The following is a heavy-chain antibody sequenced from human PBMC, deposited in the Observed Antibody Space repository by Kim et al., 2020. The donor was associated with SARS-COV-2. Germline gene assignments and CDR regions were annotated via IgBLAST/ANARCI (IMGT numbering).Heavy chain of an antibody. CDR2: ISAYNGNT. CDR3: ARDREPLVGAAGYFDY. Sequence: ASVKVSCKASGYTFTSYGISWVRQAPGQGLEWMGWISAYNGNTNYAQKLQGRVTMTTDTSTSTAYMELRSLRSDDTAVYYCARDREPLVGAAGYFDYWGQGTLVTVSS. CDR1: GYTFTSYG. D-gene: IGHD1-26*01. J-gene: IGHJ4*02. V-gene: IGHV1-18*04.